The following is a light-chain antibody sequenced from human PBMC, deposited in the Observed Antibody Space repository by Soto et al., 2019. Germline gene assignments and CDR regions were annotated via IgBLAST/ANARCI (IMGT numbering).Light chain of an antibody. CDR2: GAS. CDR1: QSINNW. V-gene: IGKV1-5*01. Sequence: DIQMTQSSLTLSASVRDRVTITCRASQSINNWLAWYQQKPGKAPKLLLYGASSRDSGVPPRFSGSGYGTEFTLSISSLQPDDFVTDYCHKDNRSSAMFGPGTNAAI. CDR3: HKDNRSSAM. J-gene: IGKJ3*01.